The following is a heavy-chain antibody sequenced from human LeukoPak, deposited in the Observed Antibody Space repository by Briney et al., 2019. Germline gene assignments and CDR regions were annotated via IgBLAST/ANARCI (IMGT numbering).Heavy chain of an antibody. J-gene: IGHJ4*02. Sequence: SETLSLTCSVVDGSINSGTYSWGWIRQPPGKGLEWIGEINHSGSTNYNPSLKSRVTISVDTSKNQFSLKLSSVTAADTAEYYCARGAGRFSSFDYWGQGTLVTVSS. D-gene: IGHD3-3*01. CDR1: DGSINSGTYS. V-gene: IGHV4-39*07. CDR3: ARGAGRFSSFDY. CDR2: INHSGST.